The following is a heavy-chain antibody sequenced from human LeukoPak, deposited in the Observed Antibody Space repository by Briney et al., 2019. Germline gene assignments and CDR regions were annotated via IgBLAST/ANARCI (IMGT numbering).Heavy chain of an antibody. CDR3: ARDSRGSSWFFDY. Sequence: PGGSLRLSCAASKFSFSSYEMNWVRQAPGKGLEWVSYISSSGRTFYYADSVKGRFTISRDNGKNSLYLQMNSLRVEDTAVYYCARDSRGSSWFFDYWGQGALVTVSS. D-gene: IGHD6-13*01. V-gene: IGHV3-48*03. CDR2: ISSSGRTF. CDR1: KFSFSSYE. J-gene: IGHJ4*02.